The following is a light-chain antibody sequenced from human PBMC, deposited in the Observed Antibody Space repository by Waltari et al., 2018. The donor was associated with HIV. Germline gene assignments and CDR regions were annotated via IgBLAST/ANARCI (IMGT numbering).Light chain of an antibody. CDR2: AAS. V-gene: IGKV1-39*01. CDR1: QSISSY. Sequence: DIQMTQSPSSLSASVGDSVTITCRASQSISSYLNWYQHKLGKAPKLLIYAASSLQSGVPSRFSGSGSGTDFTLTISSLQPEDFATYYCQQSYNNPWTFGQGTKVEIK. CDR3: QQSYNNPWT. J-gene: IGKJ1*01.